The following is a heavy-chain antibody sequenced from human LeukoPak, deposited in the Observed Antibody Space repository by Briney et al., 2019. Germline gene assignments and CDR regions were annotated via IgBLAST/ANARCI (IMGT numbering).Heavy chain of an antibody. CDR1: GGSISSSRCY. D-gene: IGHD3-10*01. V-gene: IGHV4-39*01. CDR2: IYYSGST. CDR3: ASRQAIWFGELLGPIFDY. Sequence: SETLSLPRTLSGGSISSSRCYWGWIRQPPGKGLEWIGRIYYSGSTYYNPSLKSRVTISVDTSKNQFSLKLSSVTAADTAVYYCASRQAIWFGELLGPIFDYWGQGTLVTVAS. J-gene: IGHJ4*02.